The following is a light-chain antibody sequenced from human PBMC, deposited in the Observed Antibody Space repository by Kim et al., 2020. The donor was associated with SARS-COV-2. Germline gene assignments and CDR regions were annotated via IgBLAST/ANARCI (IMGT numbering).Light chain of an antibody. CDR3: AAWDDSLNAWV. J-gene: IGLJ3*02. V-gene: IGLV1-44*01. CDR1: SSNIGSNI. Sequence: QSVVTQPPSASGTAGQRVTISCSGSSSNIGSNIVNWYQQFPGTAPKLLINRNNQRPSGVPDRFSGSKSGTSASLAISGLQSEDEADYYCAAWDDSLNAWVFGGGTKVTVL. CDR2: RNN.